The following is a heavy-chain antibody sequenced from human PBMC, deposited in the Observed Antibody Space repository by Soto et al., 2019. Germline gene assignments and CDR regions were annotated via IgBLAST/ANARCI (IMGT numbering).Heavy chain of an antibody. J-gene: IGHJ3*02. Sequence: EVQLEESGGGLVQPGGSLRLSCAASGFTLSMYWMTWVRQAPGRGLEWVANIKQDGSKKSYLDSVRGRFNISRDNVRNSLYLQMDSLRAEDTALYYCARDVSPGSSSLYLEAFDIWGQGTMVIVSS. CDR1: GFTLSMYW. V-gene: IGHV3-7*05. CDR2: IKQDGSKK. D-gene: IGHD6-13*01. CDR3: ARDVSPGSSSLYLEAFDI.